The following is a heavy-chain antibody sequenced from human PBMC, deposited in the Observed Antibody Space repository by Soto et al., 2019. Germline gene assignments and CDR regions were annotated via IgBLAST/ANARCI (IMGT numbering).Heavy chain of an antibody. Sequence: EVYLVESGGGLVEPGRSLRLSCTGSGFPFANFLMSWFRQAPGKGLEWVGFIRSQPYGGTTQYAASVRGRFTISRDDSKGIAYLQMNSLKSEDSGVYYCIGSFPVWGQGTLVTVSS. D-gene: IGHD3-10*01. CDR2: IRSQPYGGTT. CDR1: GFPFANFL. J-gene: IGHJ1*01. CDR3: IGSFPV. V-gene: IGHV3-49*03.